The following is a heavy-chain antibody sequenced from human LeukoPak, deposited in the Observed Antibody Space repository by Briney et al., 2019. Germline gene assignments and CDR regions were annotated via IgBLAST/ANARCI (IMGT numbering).Heavy chain of an antibody. CDR2: IYTSGST. CDR3: ARVRSSGWYWAYFDY. J-gene: IGHJ4*02. D-gene: IGHD6-19*01. CDR1: GGSISSGSYY. V-gene: IGHV4-61*02. Sequence: PSETLSLTCTVSGGSISSGSYYWSWIRQPAGKGLEWIGRIYTSGSTNYNPSLKSRVTISVDTSKNQFSLKLSSVTAADTAVYYCARVRSSGWYWAYFDYWGQGTLVTVSS.